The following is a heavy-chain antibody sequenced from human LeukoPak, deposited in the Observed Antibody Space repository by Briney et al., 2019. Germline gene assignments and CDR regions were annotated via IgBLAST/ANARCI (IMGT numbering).Heavy chain of an antibody. CDR1: GGSINSYY. CDR2: IYNSGST. Sequence: PSETLSLTCTVSGGSINSYYWSWIRQPPGKGLEWIGYIYNSGSTKYNPSLKSRVTMSVDTSKNQFSLKLSSVTAADTAVYYCARDHLTYSYGSKPPNYYYYGMDVWGQGTTVTVSS. V-gene: IGHV4-59*12. J-gene: IGHJ6*02. D-gene: IGHD5-18*01. CDR3: ARDHLTYSYGSKPPNYYYYGMDV.